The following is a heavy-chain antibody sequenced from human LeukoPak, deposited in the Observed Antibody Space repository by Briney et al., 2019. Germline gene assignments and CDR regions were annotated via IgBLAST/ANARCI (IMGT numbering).Heavy chain of an antibody. CDR2: IYYSGST. CDR3: ARARYYDSSAGFDY. CDR1: GGSISSYY. V-gene: IGHV4-59*01. Sequence: TSETLSLTCTVSGGSISSYYWSWIRQPPGKGLEWIGYIYYSGSTNYNPSLESRVTISVDTSKNQFSLKLSSVTAADTAVYYCARARYYDSSAGFDYWGQGTLVTVSS. D-gene: IGHD3-22*01. J-gene: IGHJ4*02.